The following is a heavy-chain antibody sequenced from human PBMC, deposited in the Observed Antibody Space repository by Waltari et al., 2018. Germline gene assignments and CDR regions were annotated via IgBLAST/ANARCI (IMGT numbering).Heavy chain of an antibody. CDR1: GFTFDDYA. J-gene: IGHJ3*01. CDR3: AKDHYDSSGYA. V-gene: IGHV3-9*01. Sequence: EVQLVESGGGLVQPGRSLRLSCAASGFTFDDYAMHWVRQAPGKGLEWGSGISWNSGSIGYADSVKGRFTISRDNAKNSLYLQMNSLRAEDTALYYCAKDHYDSSGYAWGQGTMVTVSS. D-gene: IGHD3-22*01. CDR2: ISWNSGSI.